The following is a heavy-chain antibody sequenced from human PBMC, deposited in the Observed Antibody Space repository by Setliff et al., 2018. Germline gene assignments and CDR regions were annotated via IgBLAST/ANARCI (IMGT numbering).Heavy chain of an antibody. D-gene: IGHD6-19*01. J-gene: IGHJ6*03. V-gene: IGHV4-34*01. CDR3: ARAIYSSGWYLRYYYYMDV. CDR2: INHSGST. CDR1: GGSFSGYY. Sequence: SETLSLTCAVYGGSFSGYYWSWIRQPPGKGLEWIGEINHSGSTNYNPSLKSRVTISVDTSKNKFSLKLSSVTAADTAVYYCARAIYSSGWYLRYYYYMDVWGKGTTVTVSS.